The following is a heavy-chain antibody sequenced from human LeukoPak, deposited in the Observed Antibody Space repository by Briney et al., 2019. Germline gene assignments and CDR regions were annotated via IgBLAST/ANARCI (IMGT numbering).Heavy chain of an antibody. CDR1: GGSISSYG. Sequence: SETLSLTCTVSGGSISSYGWSWIRQPPEKGLEWIGYIDYSGNTNYNPSLKSRVTISVDTSKNQFSLKLSSVTAADTAVYYCARKVMVRGVIIRRSYYFDYWGQGILVTVSS. D-gene: IGHD3-10*01. CDR3: ARKVMVRGVIIRRSYYFDY. J-gene: IGHJ4*02. CDR2: IDYSGNT. V-gene: IGHV4-59*12.